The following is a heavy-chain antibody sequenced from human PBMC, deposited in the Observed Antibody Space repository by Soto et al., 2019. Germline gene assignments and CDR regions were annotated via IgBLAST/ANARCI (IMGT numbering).Heavy chain of an antibody. Sequence: QVQLQQWGAGLLKPSETLSLTCAVYGGSFSGYYWSWIRQPPGKGLEWIGEINHSGSTNYNPSLKGRVTISVDTSKNQFSLKLSSVTAADTAVYYCARNIVVVPAAMPGSSGWPDYWGQGTLVTVSS. CDR2: INHSGST. D-gene: IGHD2-2*01. CDR1: GGSFSGYY. CDR3: ARNIVVVPAAMPGSSGWPDY. J-gene: IGHJ4*02. V-gene: IGHV4-34*01.